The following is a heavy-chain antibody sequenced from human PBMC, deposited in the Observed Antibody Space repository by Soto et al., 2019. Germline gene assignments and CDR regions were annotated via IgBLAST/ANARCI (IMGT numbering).Heavy chain of an antibody. Sequence: SETLSLTCTVSGGSISSYYWSWIRQPPGKGLEWIGYIYYSGSTNYNPSLKSRVTISVDTSKNQFSLKLSSVTAADTAVYYCARTILVYYYYRDVWGKGTPVTVPS. CDR3: ARTILVYYYYRDV. CDR1: GGSISSYY. CDR2: IYYSGST. J-gene: IGHJ6*03. D-gene: IGHD3-3*01. V-gene: IGHV4-59*08.